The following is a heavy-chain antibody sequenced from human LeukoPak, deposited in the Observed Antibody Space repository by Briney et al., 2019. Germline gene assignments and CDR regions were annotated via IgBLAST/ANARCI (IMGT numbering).Heavy chain of an antibody. D-gene: IGHD6-19*01. V-gene: IGHV3-74*01. J-gene: IGHJ4*02. CDR2: ISYDGSST. CDR1: GFTFSTYW. Sequence: GGSLRLSCVASGFTFSTYWMHWVRQGPGKGLVCVSRISYDGSSTNYADSVKGRFSISRDNAKNTVYLQMNSLRAEDTAVYYCAREAAVAGIYFDSWGQGTLVTVSS. CDR3: AREAAVAGIYFDS.